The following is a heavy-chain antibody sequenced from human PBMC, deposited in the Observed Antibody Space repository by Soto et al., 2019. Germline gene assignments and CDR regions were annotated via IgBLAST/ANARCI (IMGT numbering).Heavy chain of an antibody. CDR3: AKTVGRGGYDLASQPYYYFDY. D-gene: IGHD5-12*01. CDR2: ISGSGGST. Sequence: GGSLRLSCAASGFTFSSYAMSWVRQAPGKGLEWVSAISGSGGSTYYADSVKGRFTISRDNSKNTLYLQMNSLRAEDTAVYYCAKTVGRGGYDLASQPYYYFDYWGQGTLVTVSS. CDR1: GFTFSSYA. V-gene: IGHV3-23*01. J-gene: IGHJ4*02.